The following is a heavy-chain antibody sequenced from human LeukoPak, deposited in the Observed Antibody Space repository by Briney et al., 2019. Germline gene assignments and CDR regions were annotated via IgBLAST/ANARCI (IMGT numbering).Heavy chain of an antibody. CDR1: GYTFTSYG. CDR2: ISAYNGNT. V-gene: IGHV1-18*01. Sequence: ASVKVSCKASGYTFTSYGISWVRQAPGQGLEWMGWISAYNGNTNYAQKLQGRVTMTTDTSTSTAYMELRSLRSDDTAVYYCARVTLYYGSGSYLFDYWGQGTLVTVSS. J-gene: IGHJ4*02. D-gene: IGHD3-10*01. CDR3: ARVTLYYGSGSYLFDY.